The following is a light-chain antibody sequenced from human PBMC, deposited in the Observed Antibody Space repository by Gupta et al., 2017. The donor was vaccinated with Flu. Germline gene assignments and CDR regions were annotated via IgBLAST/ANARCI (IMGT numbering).Light chain of an antibody. Sequence: QAVVTQEPSLTVSPGGTVTLTCGSSTGAVTSGHYHYCFQQKTVQAPRTRISDTRYKHSCTPARFSGSLLGVNAALTLLGAQAEEEDYYYCLLCYSGMRVFGGGTKLTVL. CDR1: TGAVTSGHY. V-gene: IGLV7-46*02. CDR3: LLCYSGMRV. CDR2: DTR. J-gene: IGLJ3*02.